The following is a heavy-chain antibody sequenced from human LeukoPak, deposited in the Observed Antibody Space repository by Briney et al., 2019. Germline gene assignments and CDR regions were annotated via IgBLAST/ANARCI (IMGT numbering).Heavy chain of an antibody. CDR1: GGSISSSSYY. Sequence: PSETLSLTCTVSGGSISSSSYYWVWIPQPPGQGLEGIGNIYYSGSTYYNPTLKSRLTISVDTSKNQFSLKLSSVTATDTAEYYCARRGYCSSTSCYEYWFDPWGQGTLVTVSS. CDR3: ARRGYCSSTSCYEYWFDP. D-gene: IGHD2-2*01. CDR2: IYYSGST. V-gene: IGHV4-39*01. J-gene: IGHJ5*02.